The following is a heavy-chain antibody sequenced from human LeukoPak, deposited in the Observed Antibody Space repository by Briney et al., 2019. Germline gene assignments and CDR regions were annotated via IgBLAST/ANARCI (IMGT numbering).Heavy chain of an antibody. V-gene: IGHV4-4*02. CDR2: VYHSGST. D-gene: IGHD2-15*01. CDR1: GGSISSSNW. J-gene: IGHJ4*02. CDR3: ARVRYCSGGSCPLFDY. Sequence: SGTLSLTCAVSGGSISSSNWWSWVRQPPGKGLEWIGEVYHSGSTNYNPSLKSRVTISVDKSKNQFSLKLSSVTAADTAVYYCARVRYCSGGSCPLFDYWGQGTLVTVSS.